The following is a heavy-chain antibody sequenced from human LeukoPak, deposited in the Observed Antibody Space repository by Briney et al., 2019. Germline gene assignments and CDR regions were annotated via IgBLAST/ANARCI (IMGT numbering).Heavy chain of an antibody. CDR2: IYTSGST. V-gene: IGHV4-4*07. Sequence: KPSETLPLTCTVSGGSISSYYWSWIRQPAGKGLEWIGRIYTSGSTNYNPSLKSRVTISVDTSKNQFSLKLSSVTAADTAVYYCARNYYDSSGYKSFDYWGQGTLVTVSS. J-gene: IGHJ4*02. CDR1: GGSISSYY. CDR3: ARNYYDSSGYKSFDY. D-gene: IGHD3-22*01.